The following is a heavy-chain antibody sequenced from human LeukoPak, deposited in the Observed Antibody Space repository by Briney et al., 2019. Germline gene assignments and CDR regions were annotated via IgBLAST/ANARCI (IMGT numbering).Heavy chain of an antibody. D-gene: IGHD2-2*01. CDR1: GFTFRSYA. V-gene: IGHV3-66*01. Sequence: GGSLRLSCAASGFTFRSYAMSWVRQAPGKGLEWVSVIYSGGSTYYADSVKGRFTISRDNSKNTLYLQMNSLRAEDTAVYYCARGHKIVPWGQGTMVTVSS. CDR3: ARGHKIVP. J-gene: IGHJ3*01. CDR2: IYSGGST.